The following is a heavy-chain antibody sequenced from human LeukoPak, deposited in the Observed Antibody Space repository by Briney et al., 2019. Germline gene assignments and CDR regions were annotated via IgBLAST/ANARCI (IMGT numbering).Heavy chain of an antibody. CDR3: ARERADSRGFLYYFDY. J-gene: IGHJ4*02. CDR2: IIPIFGTA. V-gene: IGHV1-69*05. CDR1: GGTFSSYA. Sequence: SVKVSCKASGGTFSSYAISWVRQAPGQGLEWMGGIIPIFGTANYAQKFQGRVTITTDESTSTAYMELSSLRSDDTAVYYCARERADSRGFLYYFDYWGQGTLVTVSS. D-gene: IGHD3-22*01.